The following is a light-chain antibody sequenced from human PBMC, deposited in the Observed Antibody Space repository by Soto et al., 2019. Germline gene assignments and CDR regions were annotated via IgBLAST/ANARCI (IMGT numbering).Light chain of an antibody. CDR3: QQYGSSPRT. CDR1: QSVSSSY. Sequence: MVLTQSPGTLSLSPGERATLSCRASQSVSSSYLAWYQQKPGQAPRLLIYGASSRATGIPDRFSGSGSGTDFTITISRLEPEDFAIYFCQQYGSSPRTFGQGTKLEIK. J-gene: IGKJ2*01. CDR2: GAS. V-gene: IGKV3-20*01.